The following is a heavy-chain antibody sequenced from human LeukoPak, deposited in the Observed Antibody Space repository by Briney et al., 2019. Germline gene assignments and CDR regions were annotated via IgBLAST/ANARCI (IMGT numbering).Heavy chain of an antibody. J-gene: IGHJ4*02. CDR2: ISGSGDNT. CDR1: GFTFSSYA. Sequence: GGSLRLSCAASGFTFSSYAMSWVRQAPGKGLEWVSGISGSGDNTYYADSVKGRFTISRDNSKNTLYVQVNSLGTEDTAAYYCAKGSYFDSSGSFYFDYWGQGTLVTVSS. V-gene: IGHV3-23*01. D-gene: IGHD3-22*01. CDR3: AKGSYFDSSGSFYFDY.